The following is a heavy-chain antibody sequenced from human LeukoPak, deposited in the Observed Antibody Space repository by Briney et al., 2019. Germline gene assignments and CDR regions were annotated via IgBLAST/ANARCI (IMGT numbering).Heavy chain of an antibody. J-gene: IGHJ5*02. Sequence: SETLSLTCTVSGGSISSGGYYWSWIRQHPGKGLEWIGYIYYSGSTYYNPSLKSRVTISVDTSKNQFSLKLSSVTAADTAVYYCARDPGYCSSTSCINWFDPWGQGTLVTVSS. D-gene: IGHD2-2*01. CDR1: GGSISSGGYY. CDR2: IYYSGST. CDR3: ARDPGYCSSTSCINWFDP. V-gene: IGHV4-31*03.